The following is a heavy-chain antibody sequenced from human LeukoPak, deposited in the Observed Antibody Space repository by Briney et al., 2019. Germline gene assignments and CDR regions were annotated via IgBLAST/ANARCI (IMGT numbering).Heavy chain of an antibody. Sequence: PGGSLRLSCAASGFTFSSYWMSWVRQAPGKGLEWVANIKQDGSEKYYVDSVKGRFTISRDNAKNSLYLQMNSLRAEDTAVYYCARERRKAGVRDFWSGYSHLDYWGQGTLVTVSS. V-gene: IGHV3-7*01. J-gene: IGHJ4*02. CDR1: GFTFSSYW. CDR2: IKQDGSEK. CDR3: ARERRKAGVRDFWSGYSHLDY. D-gene: IGHD3-3*01.